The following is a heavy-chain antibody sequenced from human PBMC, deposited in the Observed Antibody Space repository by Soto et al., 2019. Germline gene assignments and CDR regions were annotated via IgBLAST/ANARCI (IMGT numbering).Heavy chain of an antibody. CDR3: AKADTYDFWSGYLDY. J-gene: IGHJ4*02. V-gene: IGHV3-23*01. D-gene: IGHD3-3*01. Sequence: PGGSLRLSCAASGFTFSSYAMSWVRQAPGKGLEWVSAISGSGGSTYYADSVKGRFTISRDNSKNTLYLQMNSLRAEDTAVYYCAKADTYDFWSGYLDYWGQGTLVTVSS. CDR1: GFTFSSYA. CDR2: ISGSGGST.